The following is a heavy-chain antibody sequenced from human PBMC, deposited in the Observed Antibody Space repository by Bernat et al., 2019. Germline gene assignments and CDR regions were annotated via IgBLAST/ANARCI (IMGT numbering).Heavy chain of an antibody. CDR2: INPSGGST. Sequence: QVQLVQSGAEVKKPGASVKVSCKASGYTFTSYYMHWVRQAPGQGLEWMGIINPSGGSTSYAQKFQGRVTMTRDTSTSTVYMELSSMRSEDTAVYYCGVTSYYYGMDVWGQGTTVTVSS. V-gene: IGHV1-46*01. CDR1: GYTFTSYY. J-gene: IGHJ6*02. CDR3: GVTSYYYGMDV. D-gene: IGHD5-18*01.